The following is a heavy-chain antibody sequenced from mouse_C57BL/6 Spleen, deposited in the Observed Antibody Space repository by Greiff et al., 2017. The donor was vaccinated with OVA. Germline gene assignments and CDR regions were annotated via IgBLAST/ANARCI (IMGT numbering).Heavy chain of an antibody. CDR1: GFTFSDYG. Sequence: EVQLVESGGGLVQPGGSLKLSCAASGFTFSDYGMAWVRQAPRKGPEWVAFISNLAYSIYYADTVTGRFTISRENAKNTLYLEMSSLRSEDTAMYYCARKGDYGSSGWFAYWGQGTLVTVSA. CDR2: ISNLAYSI. V-gene: IGHV5-15*01. J-gene: IGHJ3*01. CDR3: ARKGDYGSSGWFAY. D-gene: IGHD1-1*01.